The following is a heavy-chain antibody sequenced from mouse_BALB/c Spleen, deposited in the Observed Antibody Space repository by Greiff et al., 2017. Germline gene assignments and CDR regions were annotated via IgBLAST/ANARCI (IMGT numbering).Heavy chain of an antibody. CDR2: ISYSGST. CDR1: GYSITSDYA. J-gene: IGHJ2*01. CDR3: ARLYYRYSYYFDY. V-gene: IGHV3-2*02. Sequence: EVQLVESGPGLVKPSQSLSLTCTVTGYSITSDYAWNWIRQFPGNKLEWMGYISYSGSTSYNPSLKSRISITRDTSKNQFFLQLNSVTTEDTATYYCARLYYRYSYYFDYWGQGTTLTVSS. D-gene: IGHD2-14*01.